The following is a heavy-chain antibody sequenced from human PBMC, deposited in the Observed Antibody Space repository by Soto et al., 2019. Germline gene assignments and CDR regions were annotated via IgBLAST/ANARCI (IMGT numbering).Heavy chain of an antibody. V-gene: IGHV1-18*01. CDR1: GYTFTNYG. J-gene: IGHJ4*02. Sequence: QVQLVQSGAEVKKPGASVKVSCKASGYTFTNYGISWVRQAPGQGLEWMGWISAYNGNRNYAQKLQGRVTMTTDTSTSTAYMELRSLRSDDTAVYYCARDEQDIAAAGLCDYWGKGTLVTVSS. CDR2: ISAYNGNR. CDR3: ARDEQDIAAAGLCDY. D-gene: IGHD6-13*01.